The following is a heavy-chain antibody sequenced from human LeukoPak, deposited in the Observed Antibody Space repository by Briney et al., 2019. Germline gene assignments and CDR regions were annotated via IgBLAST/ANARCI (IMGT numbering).Heavy chain of an antibody. Sequence: SETLSLTCTVSGGSISSSSYYWGWIRQPPGKGLEWIGYIYYSGSTNYNPSLKSRVTISVDTSKNQFSLKLSSVTAADTAVYYCAGRYYYGSGLPAFDIWGQGTMVTVSS. V-gene: IGHV4-61*05. J-gene: IGHJ3*02. CDR3: AGRYYYGSGLPAFDI. CDR2: IYYSGST. D-gene: IGHD3-10*01. CDR1: GGSISSSSYY.